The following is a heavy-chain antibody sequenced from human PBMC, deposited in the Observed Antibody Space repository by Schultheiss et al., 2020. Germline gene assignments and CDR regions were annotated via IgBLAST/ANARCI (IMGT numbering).Heavy chain of an antibody. CDR2: IRNKAYSYAT. CDR3: AKTPGGELLLRVFAFDI. CDR1: GFTFSGSA. Sequence: GGSLRLSCAASGFTFSGSAMHWVRQASGKGLECVGRIRNKAYSYATAYAASVRGRFTISRDDSKNTAYLQMNSLRAEDTAVYYCAKTPGGELLLRVFAFDIWGQGTMVNV. V-gene: IGHV3-73*01. J-gene: IGHJ3*02. D-gene: IGHD1-26*01.